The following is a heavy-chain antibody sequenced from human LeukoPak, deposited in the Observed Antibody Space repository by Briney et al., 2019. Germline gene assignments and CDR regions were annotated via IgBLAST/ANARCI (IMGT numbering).Heavy chain of an antibody. Sequence: SETLSLTCTVSGGSISRSSYYWGWIRQPPGKELEWIGSSYHSGSTYYNPSLKSRVTISVDTSKNQFSLKLSSVTAADTAVYYCARGQDYGDYVRGVLWFDPWGQGTLVTVSS. D-gene: IGHD4-17*01. V-gene: IGHV4-39*07. CDR1: GGSISRSSYY. J-gene: IGHJ5*02. CDR3: ARGQDYGDYVRGVLWFDP. CDR2: SYHSGST.